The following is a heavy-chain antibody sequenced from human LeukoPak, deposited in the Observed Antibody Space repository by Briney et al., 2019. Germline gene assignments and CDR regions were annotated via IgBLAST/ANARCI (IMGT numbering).Heavy chain of an antibody. D-gene: IGHD5-12*01. CDR1: GGSISSGDYY. CDR2: IYYSGST. V-gene: IGHV4-30-4*08. J-gene: IGHJ4*02. Sequence: SETLSLTCTVSGGSISSGDYYWSWIRQPPGKGLEWIGYIYYSGSTYYNPSLKSRVTISVDTSKNQFSLKLSSVTAADTAVYYCARDGLSGYVYDYWGQGTLVNVSS. CDR3: ARDGLSGYVYDY.